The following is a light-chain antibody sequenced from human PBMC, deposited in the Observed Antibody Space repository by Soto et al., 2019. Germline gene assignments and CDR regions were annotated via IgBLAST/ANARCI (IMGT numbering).Light chain of an antibody. CDR3: QQRAGSST. Sequence: EIVLTQSPATLSLSPGERATVSCRASQSVSSYLAWYQQKPGQAPRLLIYDASNRATGIPARFSGSGSGTEFTLTISSLQSEDFAVYYCQQRAGSSTFGQGTRLEIK. CDR2: DAS. V-gene: IGKV3-11*01. J-gene: IGKJ5*01. CDR1: QSVSSY.